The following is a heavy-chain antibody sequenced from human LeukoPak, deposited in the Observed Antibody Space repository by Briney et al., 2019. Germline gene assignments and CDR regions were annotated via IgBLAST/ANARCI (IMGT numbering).Heavy chain of an antibody. V-gene: IGHV3-53*01. CDR1: GFTVSNNF. CDR3: ARVALPYNGNSYDY. D-gene: IGHD5-24*01. J-gene: IGHJ4*02. CDR2: IYNSGST. Sequence: SGGSLRLSCAASGFTVSNNFMGWVRRAPGKGLEWVSLIYNSGSTYYADSVRGRFTISRDNSKNTLYLQMNSLGAEDTAIYYCARVALPYNGNSYDYWGQGTLVTVSS.